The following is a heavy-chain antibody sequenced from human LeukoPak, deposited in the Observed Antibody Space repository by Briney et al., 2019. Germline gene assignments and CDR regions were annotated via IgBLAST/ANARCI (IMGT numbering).Heavy chain of an antibody. J-gene: IGHJ6*03. D-gene: IGHD5-18*01. CDR1: GGSISSYY. CDR2: IYYSGST. CDR3: ARRTAMVDYYYMDV. V-gene: IGHV4-39*01. Sequence: SETLSLTCTVSGGSISSYYWGWIRQPPGKGLEWIGSIYYSGSTYYNPSLKSRVTISVDTSKNQFSLKLSSVTAADTAVYYCARRTAMVDYYYMDVWGKGTTVTVSS.